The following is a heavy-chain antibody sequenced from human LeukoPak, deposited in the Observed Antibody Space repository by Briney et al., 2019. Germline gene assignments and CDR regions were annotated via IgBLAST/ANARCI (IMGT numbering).Heavy chain of an antibody. V-gene: IGHV3-33*01. D-gene: IGHD6-13*01. CDR3: ARERYSSSWYNWFDP. CDR2: IWYDGSNK. Sequence: GRSLGLSCAASGFTFSSYGMHWVRQAPGKGLEWVAVIWYDGSNKYYADSVKGRFTISRDNSKNTLYLQMNSLRAEDTAVYYCARERYSSSWYNWFDPWGQGTLVTVSS. CDR1: GFTFSSYG. J-gene: IGHJ5*02.